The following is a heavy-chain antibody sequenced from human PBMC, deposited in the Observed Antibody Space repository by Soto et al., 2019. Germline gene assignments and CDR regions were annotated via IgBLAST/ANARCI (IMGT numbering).Heavy chain of an antibody. V-gene: IGHV3-23*01. J-gene: IGHJ6*02. CDR1: GFTFSSYA. D-gene: IGHD3-3*01. Sequence: GWSLRLSCAASGFTFSSYAMSWVRQAPGKGLEWVSAISGSGGSTYYADSVKGRFTVSRDNSKNTLYLQMNSLRAEDTAVYYCAKIVPYYDFWSKGMDVWGQGTTVTVSS. CDR3: AKIVPYYDFWSKGMDV. CDR2: ISGSGGST.